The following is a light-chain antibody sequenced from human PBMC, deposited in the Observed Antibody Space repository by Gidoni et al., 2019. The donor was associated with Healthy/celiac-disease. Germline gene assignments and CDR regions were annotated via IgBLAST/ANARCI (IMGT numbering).Light chain of an antibody. CDR3: QQGYSTPQT. Sequence: DIQMTQFPSSLSESVGDRVTITCRASQSISSYLNWYQQKPGKAPKLLIYAASSLQSGVPSRFSCSGSGTDFTLTISSLQPEDFATYYCQQGYSTPQTFGQGTKVEIK. J-gene: IGKJ1*01. CDR2: AAS. V-gene: IGKV1-39*01. CDR1: QSISSY.